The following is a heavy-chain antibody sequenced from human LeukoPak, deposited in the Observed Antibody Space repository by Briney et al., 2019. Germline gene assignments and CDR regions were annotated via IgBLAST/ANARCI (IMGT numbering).Heavy chain of an antibody. CDR3: AAYGELSGLFAY. J-gene: IGHJ4*02. Sequence: GESLKISCKASGYTFTNHWIGWVRQMPGKGLEWMGIIYPGDSETRYSPSFQGQVTISADKSINTAYLQWNSLMASDTAIYYCAAYGELSGLFAYWGQGTLVTVSS. V-gene: IGHV5-51*01. D-gene: IGHD3-10*01. CDR2: IYPGDSET. CDR1: GYTFTNHW.